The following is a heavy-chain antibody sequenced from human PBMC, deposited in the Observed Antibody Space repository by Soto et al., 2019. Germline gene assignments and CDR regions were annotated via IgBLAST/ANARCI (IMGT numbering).Heavy chain of an antibody. CDR3: ARAHSSSWYGVREYFQD. CDR2: IIPIFGTA. V-gene: IGHV1-69*01. CDR1: GGTVSSYA. D-gene: IGHD6-13*01. Sequence: QVQLVQSGAEVKKPGSSVKVSCTASGGTVSSYAISWVRQAPGQGLEWMGGIIPIFGTANYAQKFQGRVTITADESTSTAYMELSSLRSEDTAVYYCARAHSSSWYGVREYFQDWGQGTLVTVSS. J-gene: IGHJ1*01.